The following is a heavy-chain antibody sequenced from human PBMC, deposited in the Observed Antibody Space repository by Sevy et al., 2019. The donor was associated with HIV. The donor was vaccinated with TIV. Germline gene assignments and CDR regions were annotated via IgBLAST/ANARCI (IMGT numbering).Heavy chain of an antibody. V-gene: IGHV4-39*01. D-gene: IGHD3-10*01. J-gene: IGHJ3*02. CDR1: GGSISSSSYY. CDR2: SYYSGST. Sequence: SETLSLTCTVSGGSISSSSYYWGWIRQPPGKGLEWIGSSYYSGSTYYNPSLKSRVTISVDTSKNQFSLKLSSVTAADTAVYYCARSPLWFGETGGAFDIWGQGTMVTVSS. CDR3: ARSPLWFGETGGAFDI.